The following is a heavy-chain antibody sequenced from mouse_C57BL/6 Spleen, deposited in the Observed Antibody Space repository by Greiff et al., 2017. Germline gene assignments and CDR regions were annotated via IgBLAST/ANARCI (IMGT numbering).Heavy chain of an antibody. J-gene: IGHJ3*01. CDR2: IDPETGGT. CDR1: GYTFTDYE. D-gene: IGHD2-3*01. V-gene: IGHV1-15*01. Sequence: QVQLKESGAELVRPGASVTLSCKASGYTFTDYEMHWVKQTPVHGLEWIGAIDPETGGTAYNQKFKGKAILTADKSSSTAYMELRSLTSEDSAVYYCTSLYDGYGGFAYWGQGTLVTVSA. CDR3: TSLYDGYGGFAY.